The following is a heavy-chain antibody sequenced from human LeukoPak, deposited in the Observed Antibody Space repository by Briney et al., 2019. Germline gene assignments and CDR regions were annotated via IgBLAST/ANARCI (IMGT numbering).Heavy chain of an antibody. CDR1: GFTFSNYA. V-gene: IGHV3-23*01. CDR3: AKGPTRQGYCSTTSCRDYYFDY. CDR2: ITASGGST. D-gene: IGHD2-2*01. Sequence: GGSLRLSCAASGFTFSNYAMTWVRQAPGKGLEWVSAITASGGSTYYADSVKGRFTISRDNSKDTLYLQMNSLRAEDTALYYCAKGPTRQGYCSTTSCRDYYFDYWGQGTLVTVYS. J-gene: IGHJ4*02.